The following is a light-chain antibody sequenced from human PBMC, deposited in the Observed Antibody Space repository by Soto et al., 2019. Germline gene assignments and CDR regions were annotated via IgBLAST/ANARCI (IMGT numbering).Light chain of an antibody. Sequence: QSALTQPPSASGSPGQSVTTSCIGTASDIGRYNYVSWYQHHPGKAPKLIIYEVTKRPSGVPDRLSGSKSGNTASLTVSGLQADDEADYYCNSYVGSNNYVFGTGTKVTVL. V-gene: IGLV2-8*01. CDR1: ASDIGRYNY. CDR3: NSYVGSNNYV. CDR2: EVT. J-gene: IGLJ1*01.